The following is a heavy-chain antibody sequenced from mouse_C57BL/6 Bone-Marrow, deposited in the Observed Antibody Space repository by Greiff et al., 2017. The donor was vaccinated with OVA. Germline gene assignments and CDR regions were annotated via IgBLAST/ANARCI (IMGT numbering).Heavy chain of an antibody. Sequence: EVQVVESGGDLVKPGGSLKLSCAASGFTFSSYGMSWVRQTPDKRLEWVATISSGGSYTYYPDSVKGRFTISRDNAKNTLYLQMSSLKSEDTAMYYCARQGLVYYFDYWGQGTTLTVSS. J-gene: IGHJ2*01. V-gene: IGHV5-6*01. CDR2: ISSGGSYT. CDR1: GFTFSSYG. D-gene: IGHD1-1*02. CDR3: ARQGLVYYFDY.